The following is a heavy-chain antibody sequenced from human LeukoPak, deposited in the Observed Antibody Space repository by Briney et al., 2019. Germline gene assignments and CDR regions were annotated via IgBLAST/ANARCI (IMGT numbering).Heavy chain of an antibody. D-gene: IGHD5-18*01. Sequence: GGSLRLSCAASGFTFSSYGMHWVRQAPGEGLEWVAVIPYDGSNKYYADSVKGRFTISRDNSKNTLYLQMNSLRAEDTAVYYCAKSLGYSYGSLVVDYWGQGTLVTVSS. CDR3: AKSLGYSYGSLVVDY. J-gene: IGHJ4*02. CDR1: GFTFSSYG. CDR2: IPYDGSNK. V-gene: IGHV3-30*18.